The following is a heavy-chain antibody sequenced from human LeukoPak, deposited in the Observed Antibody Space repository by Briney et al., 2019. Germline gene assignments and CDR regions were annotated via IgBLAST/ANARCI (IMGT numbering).Heavy chain of an antibody. Sequence: SVKVSCKASGGTFSSYAISWVRQAPGQGLEWMGGIIPIFDTANYAQKFQGRVTITADESTSTAYMELSSLRSEDTAVYYCARGDTRYYYGMDVWGQGTTVTVSS. J-gene: IGHJ6*02. CDR3: ARGDTRYYYGMDV. CDR2: IIPIFDTA. D-gene: IGHD2-2*02. V-gene: IGHV1-69*13. CDR1: GGTFSSYA.